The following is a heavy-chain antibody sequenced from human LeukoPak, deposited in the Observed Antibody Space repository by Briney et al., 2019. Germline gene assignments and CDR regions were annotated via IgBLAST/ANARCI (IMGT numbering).Heavy chain of an antibody. CDR3: ASNTAMGIDY. CDR2: IYYSGST. V-gene: IGHV4-59*08. CDR1: GGSISSYY. Sequence: SETLSLTCTVSGGSISSYYWSWIRQPPGKGLEWIGYIYYSGSTNYNPSLKSRVTISVDTSKNQFSLKLSSVTAADTAVYYCASNTAMGIDYWGQGTLVSVS. D-gene: IGHD5-18*01. J-gene: IGHJ4*02.